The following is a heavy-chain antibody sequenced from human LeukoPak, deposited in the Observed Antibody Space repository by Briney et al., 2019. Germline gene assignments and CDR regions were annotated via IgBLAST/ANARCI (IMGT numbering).Heavy chain of an antibody. Sequence: GESLKISCKGSGYSFTSYWIGWVRQMPGKGLEWMGIIYPGDSDTRYSPSFQGQVTISADKSISTAYLQWSSLKASDTAMYYFARLQIGATAFCSFYILGQGTIVTVSS. CDR3: ARLQIGATAFCSFYI. V-gene: IGHV5-51*01. CDR2: IYPGDSDT. CDR1: GYSFTSYW. D-gene: IGHD1-26*01. J-gene: IGHJ3*02.